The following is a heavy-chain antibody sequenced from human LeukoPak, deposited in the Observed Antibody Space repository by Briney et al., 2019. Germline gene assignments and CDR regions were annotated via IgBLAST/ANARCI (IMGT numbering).Heavy chain of an antibody. CDR2: ISAYNGNT. V-gene: IGHV1-18*01. J-gene: IGHJ5*02. Sequence: ASVTVSCKASGYTFTSYGISWVRQAPGQGLEWVGWISAYNGNTNYAQKLQGRVTMTTDTSTSTAYMELRSLRSDDTAVYYCAREDYDYSNYDWFDHWGQGTLVTVSS. CDR1: GYTFTSYG. CDR3: AREDYDYSNYDWFDH. D-gene: IGHD4-11*01.